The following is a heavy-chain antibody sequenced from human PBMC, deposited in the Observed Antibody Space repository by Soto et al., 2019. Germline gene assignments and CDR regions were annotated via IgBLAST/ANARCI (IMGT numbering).Heavy chain of an antibody. V-gene: IGHV3-30*18. J-gene: IGHJ6*02. D-gene: IGHD3-3*01. CDR1: GFTFSSYG. CDR2: ISYDGSNK. Sequence: QVQLVESGGGVVQPGRSLRLSCAASGFTFSSYGMHWVRQAPGKGLEWVAVISYDGSNKYYADSVKGRFTISRDNSKNTLYLQMNSLRAEDTAVDYCAKVAYDLWSGPDVWGQGTTVTVSS. CDR3: AKVAYDLWSGPDV.